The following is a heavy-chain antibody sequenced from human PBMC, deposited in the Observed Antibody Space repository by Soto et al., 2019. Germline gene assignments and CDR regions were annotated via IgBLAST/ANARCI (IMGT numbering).Heavy chain of an antibody. J-gene: IGHJ6*03. V-gene: IGHV1-69*02. Sequence: QVQLVQSGAEVKKPGSSVKVSCKASGGTFSSYTISWVRQAPGQGLEWMGRIIPILGIANYAQKFQGRVTITADKSTSTAYMELSSLRSEDTAVFYCAGYAIQKNNYYYYYMDVWGKGTTVTVSS. CDR2: IIPILGIA. CDR1: GGTFSSYT. CDR3: AGYAIQKNNYYYYYMDV. D-gene: IGHD2-8*01.